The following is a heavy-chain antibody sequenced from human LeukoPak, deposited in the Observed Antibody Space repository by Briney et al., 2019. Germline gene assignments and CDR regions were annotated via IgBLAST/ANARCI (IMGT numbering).Heavy chain of an antibody. V-gene: IGHV4-39*01. CDR1: GGSISNSDYY. CDR2: INYRGST. CDR3: ATLRGPPRDYMDV. D-gene: IGHD3-10*01. Sequence: SETLSLTCTVSGGSISNSDYYWDWIRQPPGKGLEWIGSINYRGSTYYNPSLESRVTISVDTSKNQFSLRMSSVTAADTAVYYCATLRGPPRDYMDVWGKGTTVTVSS. J-gene: IGHJ6*03.